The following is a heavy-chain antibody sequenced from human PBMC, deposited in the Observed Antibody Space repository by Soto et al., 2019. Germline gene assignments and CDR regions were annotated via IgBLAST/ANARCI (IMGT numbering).Heavy chain of an antibody. CDR3: AKGRAAALYYYYYMDV. Sequence: GGSLRLSCAASGFTFSSYAMSWVRQAPGKGLEWVSAISGSGGSTYYADSVKGRFTISRDNSKNTLYLQMNSLRAEDTAVYYCAKGRAAALYYYYYMDVWGKGTTVTVSS. J-gene: IGHJ6*03. V-gene: IGHV3-23*01. CDR1: GFTFSSYA. CDR2: ISGSGGST. D-gene: IGHD6-13*01.